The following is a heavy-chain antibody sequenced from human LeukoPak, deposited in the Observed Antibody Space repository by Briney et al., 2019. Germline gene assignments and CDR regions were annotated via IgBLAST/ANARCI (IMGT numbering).Heavy chain of an antibody. CDR1: GFTFSSYW. CDR2: IKEDGSEK. Sequence: GGSLRLSCAASGFTFSSYWMSWIRQAPGKGLEWVANIKEDGSEKYYVDSVRGRFTISKDNAKNSLSLQMNSLRAEDTAVYYCARDRTGNDYWGQGALVTVSS. CDR3: ARDRTGNDY. D-gene: IGHD1-1*01. V-gene: IGHV3-7*01. J-gene: IGHJ4*02.